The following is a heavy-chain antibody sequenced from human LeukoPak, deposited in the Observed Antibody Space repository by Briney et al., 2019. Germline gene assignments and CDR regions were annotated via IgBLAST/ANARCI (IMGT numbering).Heavy chain of an antibody. Sequence: SSETLSLTCIIFGASTSDYYWSWVRQPPGKGLEWIRYIHHTGSFDYNPSLNSRATISLDTSKNQFSLKLTSVTAADTAVYYCTRGHWALDCWGQGPLVTVSS. D-gene: IGHD3-16*01. J-gene: IGHJ4*02. CDR2: IHHTGSF. CDR1: GASTSDYY. V-gene: IGHV4-59*01. CDR3: TRGHWALDC.